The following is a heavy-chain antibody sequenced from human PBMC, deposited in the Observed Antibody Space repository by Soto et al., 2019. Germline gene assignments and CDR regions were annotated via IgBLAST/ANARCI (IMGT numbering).Heavy chain of an antibody. CDR1: GYSISSGYC. D-gene: IGHD3-22*01. J-gene: IGHJ4*02. Sequence: TLSLTCAVSGYSISSGYCWGGIRQPPGKGLEWIGSIYHSGSTYYNPSLKSRVTISVDTSKNQFSLKLSSVTAADTAVYYCARVASGDSSGYYYALFDYSGQGTLVAVCS. V-gene: IGHV4-38-2*01. CDR2: IYHSGST. CDR3: ARVASGDSSGYYYALFDY.